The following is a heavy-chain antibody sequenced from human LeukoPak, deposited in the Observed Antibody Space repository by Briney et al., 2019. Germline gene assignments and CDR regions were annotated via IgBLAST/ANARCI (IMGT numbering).Heavy chain of an antibody. CDR3: ARLYGGNSDYYYYYMDV. CDR1: CYSFTSYW. V-gene: IGHV5-51*01. Sequence: GESLKISCKGSCYSFTSYWIGWVRQMPGKGLEWMGIIYPGDSDTRYSPSFQGQVTISADKSISTAYLQWSSLKASDTAMYYCARLYGGNSDYYYYYMDVWGKGTTVTVSS. D-gene: IGHD4-23*01. J-gene: IGHJ6*03. CDR2: IYPGDSDT.